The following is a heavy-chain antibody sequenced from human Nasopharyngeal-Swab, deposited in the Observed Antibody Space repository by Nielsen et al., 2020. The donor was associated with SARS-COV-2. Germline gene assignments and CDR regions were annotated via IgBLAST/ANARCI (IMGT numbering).Heavy chain of an antibody. CDR1: GFSFRSYE. Sequence: GESLKISCAASGFSFRSYEMNWVRQAPGKGLEWVSYISSSGSTIYYADSVKGRFTISRDNAKNSLYLQMNSLRAEGTAVYYCARDYRTYYYDSSGYYASYYYGMDVWGQGTTVTVSS. CDR2: ISSSGSTI. D-gene: IGHD3-22*01. V-gene: IGHV3-48*03. J-gene: IGHJ6*02. CDR3: ARDYRTYYYDSSGYYASYYYGMDV.